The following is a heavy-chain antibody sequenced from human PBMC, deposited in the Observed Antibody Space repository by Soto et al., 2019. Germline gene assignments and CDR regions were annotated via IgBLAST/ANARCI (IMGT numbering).Heavy chain of an antibody. J-gene: IGHJ6*02. CDR2: IIPIFGTA. D-gene: IGHD4-17*01. CDR3: ARGDYGGNFGFDYYYYGMDV. Sequence: GXSVKVSCKASGGTFSSYAISWVRQAPGQGLEWMGGIIPIFGTANYAQKFQGRVTITADESTSTAYMELSSLRSEDTAVYYCARGDYGGNFGFDYYYYGMDVWGQGTTVTVSS. CDR1: GGTFSSYA. V-gene: IGHV1-69*13.